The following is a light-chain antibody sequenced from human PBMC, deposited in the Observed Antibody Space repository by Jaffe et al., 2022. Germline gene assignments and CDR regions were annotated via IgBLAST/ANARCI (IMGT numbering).Light chain of an antibody. CDR1: QSVSSSA. Sequence: EVVLTQSPGTLSLSPGERATLSCRASQSVSSSALAWYQQKPGQAPRLLIYGASNRATGIPDRFSGSGSGTDFTLTISRLETEDFAVYYCQRYDISPHPFGPGTKVDFK. V-gene: IGKV3-20*01. CDR3: QRYDISPHP. J-gene: IGKJ3*01. CDR2: GAS.